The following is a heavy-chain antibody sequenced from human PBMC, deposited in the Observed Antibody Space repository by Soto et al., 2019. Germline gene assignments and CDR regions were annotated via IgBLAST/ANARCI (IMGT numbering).Heavy chain of an antibody. CDR2: INHSGST. Sequence: SETLSLTCAVYGGSFSGYYWSWIRQPPGKGLEWIGEINHSGSTNYNPSLKSRVTISVDTSKIHFSLMLIFLTAADTVFFYCARYCSGGSCYSLYYFDYWGQGTLVTVSS. D-gene: IGHD2-15*01. J-gene: IGHJ4*02. CDR1: GGSFSGYY. CDR3: ARYCSGGSCYSLYYFDY. V-gene: IGHV4-34*01.